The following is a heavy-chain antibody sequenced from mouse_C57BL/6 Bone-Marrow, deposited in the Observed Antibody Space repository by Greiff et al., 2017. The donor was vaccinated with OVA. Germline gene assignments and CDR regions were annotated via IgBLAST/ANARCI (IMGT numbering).Heavy chain of an antibody. CDR2: ISYDGSN. V-gene: IGHV3-6*01. D-gene: IGHD1-1*01. CDR1: GYSITSGYY. Sequence: EVQLQESGPGLVKPSQSLSLTCSVTGYSITSGYYWNWIRQFPGNKLEWMGYISYDGSNNYNPSLKNRISITRDTSKNQFFLKLNSVTTEDTATYYCARAGITTVPYWYFDVWGTGTTVTVSS. CDR3: ARAGITTVPYWYFDV. J-gene: IGHJ1*03.